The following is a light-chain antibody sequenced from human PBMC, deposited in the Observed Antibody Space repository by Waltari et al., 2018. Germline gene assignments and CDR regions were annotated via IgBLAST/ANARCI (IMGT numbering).Light chain of an antibody. V-gene: IGLV2-8*01. J-gene: IGLJ2*01. CDR1: SSDVGGYKD. CDR3: SSYAGINNLV. CDR2: EVT. Sequence: QSALTQPPSASGSPGQSVTISCTGTSSDVGGYKDVSWYQQHPGKAPNLMIYEVTKRPSGVPDRFSGSKSGNTASLTVSGLQAEDEADYYCSSYAGINNLVFGGGTKLTVL.